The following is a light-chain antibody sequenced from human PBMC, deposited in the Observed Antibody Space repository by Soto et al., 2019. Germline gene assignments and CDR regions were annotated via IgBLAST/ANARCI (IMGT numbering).Light chain of an antibody. V-gene: IGLV4-60*02. CDR1: SGHSSYI. CDR2: LESSGSY. CDR3: ETWDSSTHV. J-gene: IGLJ1*01. Sequence: QSVLTQSSSASASLGSSVKLTCTLSSGHSSYIIAWHQQQPGKAPRYLMKLESSGSYNKGSGVPDRFSGSSSGADRYLTISNLQFEDEADYYCETWDSSTHVFGTGTKLTVL.